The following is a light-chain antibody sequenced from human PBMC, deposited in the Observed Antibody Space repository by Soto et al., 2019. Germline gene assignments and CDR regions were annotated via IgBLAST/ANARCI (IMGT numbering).Light chain of an antibody. CDR3: AAWDDSLSGRV. CDR2: SNN. CDR1: SSEIGGNN. V-gene: IGLV1-47*02. J-gene: IGLJ3*02. Sequence: QSVLTQPPSASGTPGQRVTISCSGSSSEIGGNNVHWYSQLPGTAPELLIYSNNQRASGVPDRFSGSKSGTSASLGISGLRSEDEADYYCAAWDDSLSGRVFGGGTKLTVL.